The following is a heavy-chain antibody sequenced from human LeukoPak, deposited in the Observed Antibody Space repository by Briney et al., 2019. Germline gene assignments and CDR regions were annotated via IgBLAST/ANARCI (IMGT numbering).Heavy chain of an antibody. V-gene: IGHV5-10-1*01. J-gene: IGHJ4*02. Sequence: GESLKISCKGSGYSFTSYWISWVRQMPGKGLEWMGRIDPSDSYTNYSPSFQGHVTISADKSICTAYLQWSSLKASDTAMYYCARGIRLGELEVYWGQGTLVTVSS. CDR2: IDPSDSYT. CDR3: ARGIRLGELEVY. D-gene: IGHD3-16*01. CDR1: GYSFTSYW.